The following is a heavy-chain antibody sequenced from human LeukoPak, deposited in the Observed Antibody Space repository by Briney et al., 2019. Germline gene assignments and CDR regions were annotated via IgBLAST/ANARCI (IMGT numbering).Heavy chain of an antibody. Sequence: SETLSLTCAVYGGSFSGYYWSWIRQPPGKGLEWIGEINHSGSTNYNPSLKSRVTISVDTSKNQFSLKLSSVTAADTAVYYCARESSSSSTFDYWGQGTLVTVSS. CDR1: GGSFSGYY. CDR3: ARESSSSSTFDY. D-gene: IGHD6-6*01. J-gene: IGHJ4*02. CDR2: INHSGST. V-gene: IGHV4-34*01.